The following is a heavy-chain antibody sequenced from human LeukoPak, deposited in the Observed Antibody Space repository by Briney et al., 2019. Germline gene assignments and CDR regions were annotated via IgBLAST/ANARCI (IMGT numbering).Heavy chain of an antibody. V-gene: IGHV4-38-2*01. CDR3: ARFYYYDTTGYPYYYMDV. CDR2: IYHSGST. Sequence: PSETLSLTCAVSGYSINSDYYWGWIRQSLDKGLEWIGIIYHSGSTYYNPSLKSRFTISVDTSKNQFSLKVTSVTAADTAVYYCARFYYYDTTGYPYYYMDVWGKGTTVTVSS. D-gene: IGHD3-22*01. CDR1: GYSINSDYY. J-gene: IGHJ6*03.